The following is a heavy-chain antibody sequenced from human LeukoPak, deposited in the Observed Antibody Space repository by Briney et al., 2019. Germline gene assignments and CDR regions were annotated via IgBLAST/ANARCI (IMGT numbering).Heavy chain of an antibody. Sequence: GGSLRLSCAASGFTFSSYAMSWVRQAPGKGLERVSAISGSGGSTYYADSVKGRFTISRDNSKNTLYLQMNSLRAEDTAVYYCAKGTSSSPYYYYGMDVWGQGTTVTVSS. CDR2: ISGSGGST. J-gene: IGHJ6*02. D-gene: IGHD6-13*01. V-gene: IGHV3-23*01. CDR1: GFTFSSYA. CDR3: AKGTSSSPYYYYGMDV.